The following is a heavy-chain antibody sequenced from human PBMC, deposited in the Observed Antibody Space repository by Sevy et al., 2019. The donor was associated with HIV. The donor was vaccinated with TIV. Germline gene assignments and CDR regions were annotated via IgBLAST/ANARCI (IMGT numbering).Heavy chain of an antibody. CDR1: GFTFSDYY. CDR3: ARYRRGYSYGPYYFDY. CDR2: ISSSGSTI. V-gene: IGHV3-11*01. Sequence: GGSLRLSCAASGFTFSDYYMSWIRQAPGKGLEWVSYISSSGSTIYYADSVKGRFTISRDNAKNSLCLQMNSLRAEDTAVYYCARYRRGYSYGPYYFDYWGQGTLVTVSS. J-gene: IGHJ4*02. D-gene: IGHD5-18*01.